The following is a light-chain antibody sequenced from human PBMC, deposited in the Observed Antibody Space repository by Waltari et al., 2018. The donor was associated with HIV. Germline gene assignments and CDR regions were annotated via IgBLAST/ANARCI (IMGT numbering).Light chain of an antibody. CDR2: EVN. CDR3: SSYTSSSTHV. Sequence: QSALTQPASVSASPGQSITISCTGTSSDVGGYNYVSWYRQHPGEAPKVIIYEVNRRPSGVSNRFTASNSGNTASLAISGLQPEDEADYFCSSYTSSSTHVFGPGTKVTVL. J-gene: IGLJ1*01. CDR1: SSDVGGYNY. V-gene: IGLV2-14*03.